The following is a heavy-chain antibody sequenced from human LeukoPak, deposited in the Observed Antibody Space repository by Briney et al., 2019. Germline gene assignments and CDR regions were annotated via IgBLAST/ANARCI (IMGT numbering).Heavy chain of an antibody. CDR2: ISRYGDTI. CDR3: ADLGSRSWSTSYSSYYYDMDV. CDR1: GFTFSDYY. Sequence: PGGSLRLSCAASGFTFSDYYMSWIRQAPGKGLEWVSYISRYGDTIYYADSVKGRFTISRDNSKNTLYLQMNSLRAEDTAVYYCADLGSRSWSTSYSSYYYDMDVWGPGTTVTVSS. J-gene: IGHJ6*02. D-gene: IGHD6-13*01. V-gene: IGHV3-11*01.